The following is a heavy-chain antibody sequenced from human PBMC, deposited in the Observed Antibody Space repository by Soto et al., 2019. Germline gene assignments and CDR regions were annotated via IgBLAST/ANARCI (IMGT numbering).Heavy chain of an antibody. J-gene: IGHJ5*02. Sequence: SETLSLTCTVSGGSISSYYWSWTRQPPGKGLEWIGYIYYSGSTNYNPSLKSRVTISVDTSKNQFSLKLSSVTAADTAVYYCARGRIVGATTNWFDPWGQGTLVTVSS. CDR1: GGSISSYY. CDR2: IYYSGST. V-gene: IGHV4-59*01. D-gene: IGHD1-26*01. CDR3: ARGRIVGATTNWFDP.